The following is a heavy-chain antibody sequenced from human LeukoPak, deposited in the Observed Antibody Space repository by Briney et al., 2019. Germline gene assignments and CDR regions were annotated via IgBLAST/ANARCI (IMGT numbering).Heavy chain of an antibody. CDR1: GFTFSSYW. CDR3: ARSSPFVWYYFDY. Sequence: AGGSLRLSCAASGFTFSSYWMHWVRQAPGKGLVWVSRINSGGSSTSYADSVKGRFTISRDNAKNTLYLQMNSLRAEDTAVYYCARSSPFVWYYFDYWGQGTLVTVSS. V-gene: IGHV3-74*01. J-gene: IGHJ4*02. CDR2: INSGGSST. D-gene: IGHD3-16*01.